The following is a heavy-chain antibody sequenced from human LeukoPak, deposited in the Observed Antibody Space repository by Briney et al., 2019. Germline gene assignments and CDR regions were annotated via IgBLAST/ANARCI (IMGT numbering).Heavy chain of an antibody. Sequence: GGSLRLSCAASGFTFSSYAMHWVRQAPGKGLEYVSAISSNGGSTYYANSVKGRFTISRDNSKNTLYLQMGSLRAEDTAVYYCARGRYYDFWSGYYSPLYWGQGTLVTVSS. D-gene: IGHD3-3*01. V-gene: IGHV3-64*01. CDR3: ARGRYYDFWSGYYSPLY. CDR1: GFTFSSYA. CDR2: ISSNGGST. J-gene: IGHJ4*02.